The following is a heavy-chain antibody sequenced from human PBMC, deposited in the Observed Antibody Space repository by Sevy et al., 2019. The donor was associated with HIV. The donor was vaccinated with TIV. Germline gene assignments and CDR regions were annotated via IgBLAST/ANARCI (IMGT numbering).Heavy chain of an antibody. CDR2: ITRSDSAR. J-gene: IGHJ4*02. D-gene: IGHD2-2*01. CDR1: GFSFSSYS. Sequence: GGSLRLSCGASGFSFSSYSMNWVRQAPGKGLEWVSYITRSDSARDYADSVKGRFIISRDNAKNSLYLQMNSLRAEDTAVYYCARGPIVVVPAAPPPDFDYWGQGTLVTVSS. V-gene: IGHV3-48*04. CDR3: ARGPIVVVPAAPPPDFDY.